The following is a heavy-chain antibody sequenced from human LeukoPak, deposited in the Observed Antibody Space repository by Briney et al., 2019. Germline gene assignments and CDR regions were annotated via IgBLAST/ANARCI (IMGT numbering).Heavy chain of an antibody. CDR1: GGSISSYY. CDR2: ISYSGST. CDR3: ARWDSISLYGMDV. D-gene: IGHD4-11*01. Sequence: PSETLSLTCSVSGGSISSYYWSWVRQPPGKGLEWIGYISYSGSTNYNPSLKSRVTISVDTSKNQFSLKLSSVTAADTAVYYCARWDSISLYGMDVWGQGTTVTVS. J-gene: IGHJ6*02. V-gene: IGHV4-59*01.